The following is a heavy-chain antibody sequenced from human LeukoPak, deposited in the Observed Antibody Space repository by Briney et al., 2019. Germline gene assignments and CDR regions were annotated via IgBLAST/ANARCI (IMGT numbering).Heavy chain of an antibody. D-gene: IGHD1-1*01. J-gene: IGHJ6*03. CDR3: ARGAGTIMYYYYMDV. CDR2: IIPIFGTA. V-gene: IGHV1-69*05. Sequence: WASVKVSCKASGSTFSSYAISWVRQAPGQGLEWMGGIIPIFGTANYAQKFQGRVTITTDESTSTAYMELSSLRSEDTAVYYCARGAGTIMYYYYMDVWGKGTTVTVSS. CDR1: GSTFSSYA.